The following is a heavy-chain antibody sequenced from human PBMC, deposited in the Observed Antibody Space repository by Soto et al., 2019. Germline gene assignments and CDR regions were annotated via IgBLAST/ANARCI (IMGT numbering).Heavy chain of an antibody. J-gene: IGHJ6*02. CDR1: GYTFTGYY. CDR2: ISAYNGNT. D-gene: IGHD3-22*01. V-gene: IGHV1-18*04. CDR3: ARWYYDSSGYYQKFYYYYGMDV. Sequence: ASVKVSCKASGYTFTGYYMHWVRQAPGQGLEWMGWISAYNGNTNYAQKLQGRVTMTTDTSTSTAYMELRSLRSDDTAVYYCARWYYDSSGYYQKFYYYYGMDVWGQGTTVTVSS.